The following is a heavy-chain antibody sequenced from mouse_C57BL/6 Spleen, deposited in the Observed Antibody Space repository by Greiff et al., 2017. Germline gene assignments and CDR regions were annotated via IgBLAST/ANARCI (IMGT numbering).Heavy chain of an antibody. J-gene: IGHJ4*01. V-gene: IGHV1-85*01. Sequence: VKLQQSGPELVKPGASVKLSCKASGYTFTSYDINWVKQRPGQGLEWIGWIYPRDGSTKYNEKFKGKATLTVDTSSSTAYMELHSLTSEDSAVYFCARRGRDGGLYAMDYWGQGTSVTGSS. CDR3: ARRGRDGGLYAMDY. CDR1: GYTFTSYD. D-gene: IGHD3-1*01. CDR2: IYPRDGST.